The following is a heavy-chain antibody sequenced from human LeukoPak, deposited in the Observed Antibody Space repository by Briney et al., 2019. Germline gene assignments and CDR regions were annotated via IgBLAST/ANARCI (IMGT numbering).Heavy chain of an antibody. D-gene: IGHD6-13*01. CDR2: ISWNSGSI. Sequence: GGSLRLSCAASGFTFSDYYMSWIRQAPGKGLEWVSGISWNSGSIGYADSVKGRFTISRDNAKNSLYLQMNSLRAEDTALYYCAKDHTIAAANWNSFDYWGQGTLVTVSS. J-gene: IGHJ4*02. CDR1: GFTFSDYY. CDR3: AKDHTIAAANWNSFDY. V-gene: IGHV3-9*01.